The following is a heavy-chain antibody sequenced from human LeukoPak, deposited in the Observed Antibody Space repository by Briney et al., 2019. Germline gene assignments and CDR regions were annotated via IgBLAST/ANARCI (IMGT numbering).Heavy chain of an antibody. J-gene: IGHJ6*02. CDR2: IYPGDSDT. Sequence: GESLKISCKGSGYSFTSYWSGWVRQMPGKGLEWMGIIYPGDSDTRYRPSFQGQVTISADKSISTAYLQWSSLKASDTAMYYCARRGRRHYYYYGMDVWGQGTTVTVSS. CDR3: ARRGRRHYYYYGMDV. CDR1: GYSFTSYW. V-gene: IGHV5-51*01.